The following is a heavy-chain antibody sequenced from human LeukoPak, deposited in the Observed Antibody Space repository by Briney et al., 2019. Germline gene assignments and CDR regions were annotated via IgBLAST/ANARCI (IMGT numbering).Heavy chain of an antibody. Sequence: PSETLSLTCAVYGGSFSDYYWTWIRQPPGKGLEYIGEINHSGSTNYNPSLKSRVTISVDTSKNQFSLKLSSVTAADTAVYYCARGGSPRWFGELQHSPGYWGQGTLVTVSS. D-gene: IGHD3-10*01. CDR2: INHSGST. V-gene: IGHV4-34*01. CDR1: GGSFSDYY. J-gene: IGHJ4*02. CDR3: ARGGSPRWFGELQHSPGY.